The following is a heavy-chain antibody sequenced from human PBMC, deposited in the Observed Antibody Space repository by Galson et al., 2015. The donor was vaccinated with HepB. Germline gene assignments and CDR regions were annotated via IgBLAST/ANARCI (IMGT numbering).Heavy chain of an antibody. V-gene: IGHV4-4*02. CDR2: IYHSGST. CDR1: GGSMFTSNW. CDR3: ARGVSIVVVVDATQSTVEYLDV. J-gene: IGHJ6*03. D-gene: IGHD2-15*01. Sequence: ETLSLTCTVSGGSMFTSNWWTWVRQTPGKGLEWIGEIYHSGSTKYNPSLRSRITLSVDKSKNQFSLKVNSVTAADTAVYYCARGVSIVVVVDATQSTVEYLDVWGKGTTVTVSS.